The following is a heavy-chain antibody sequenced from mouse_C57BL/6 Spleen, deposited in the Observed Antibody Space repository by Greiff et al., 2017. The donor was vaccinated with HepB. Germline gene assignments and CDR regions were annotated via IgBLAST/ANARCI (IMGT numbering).Heavy chain of an antibody. D-gene: IGHD2-1*01. CDR1: GYTFTSYW. V-gene: IGHV1-69*01. CDR3: ARTDYGNYGDY. J-gene: IGHJ2*01. CDR2: IDPSDSYT. Sequence: VQLQQPGAELVMPGASVKLSCKASGYTFTSYWMHWVKQRPGQGLEWIGEIDPSDSYTNYNQKFKGKSTLTVDKSSSTAYMQLSSLTSEDSAVYYCARTDYGNYGDYWGQGTTLTVSS.